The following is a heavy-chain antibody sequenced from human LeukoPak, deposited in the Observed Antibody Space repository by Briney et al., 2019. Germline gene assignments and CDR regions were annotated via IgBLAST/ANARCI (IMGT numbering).Heavy chain of an antibody. V-gene: IGHV3-64*01. Sequence: PGGSPRLSCAASGFTFSSYAIYWVRQAPGKGLEYVSGISSNGGSTYYANSVKGRFAVSRDNSKNTLYLQMGSLRAEDMAVYYCARGYDFWSGPEGYYFDYWGQGTLVTVSS. CDR2: ISSNGGST. J-gene: IGHJ4*02. D-gene: IGHD3-3*01. CDR1: GFTFSSYA. CDR3: ARGYDFWSGPEGYYFDY.